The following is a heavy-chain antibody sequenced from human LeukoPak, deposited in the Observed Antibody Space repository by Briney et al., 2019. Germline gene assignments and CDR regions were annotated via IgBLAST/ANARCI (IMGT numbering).Heavy chain of an antibody. V-gene: IGHV3-48*03. CDR3: ARGPVTSMDV. J-gene: IGHJ6*03. D-gene: IGHD2-2*01. Sequence: GSLSPSCAASGFPFSSYEMNWVRQAPGKGLEWVSYISSSGSTIYYADSVKGRFTISRDNAKNLLYLQMNSLRAEDTAVYYCARGPVTSMDVWGKGTTVTVSS. CDR2: ISSSGSTI. CDR1: GFPFSSYE.